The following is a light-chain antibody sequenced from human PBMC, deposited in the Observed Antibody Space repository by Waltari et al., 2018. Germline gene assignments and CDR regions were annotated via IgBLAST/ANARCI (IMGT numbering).Light chain of an antibody. J-gene: IGKJ1*01. CDR3: HQYYLTPWT. CDR1: QSVLYSSNTKYY. Sequence: DIVMTQSPDSLAVSLGERATIKCRSSQSVLYSSNTKYYLSWYQQKSGQSPSLLIYGASTREAGVPDRFSGCGSGTDFPLTINGLQPEDAAVYFCHQYYLTPWTFGQGTKLEIK. V-gene: IGKV4-1*01. CDR2: GAS.